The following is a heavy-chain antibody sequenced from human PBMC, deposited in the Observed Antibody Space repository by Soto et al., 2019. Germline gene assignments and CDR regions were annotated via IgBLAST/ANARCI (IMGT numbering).Heavy chain of an antibody. D-gene: IGHD2-21*02. J-gene: IGHJ4*02. CDR3: ARSKLNDCGGDCELSY. V-gene: IGHV4-59*08. Sequence: QVQLQESGPGLVKPSETLSLTCTVSGVSISSYYWSWIRQSPGKGLEWIGYVYYSGTTIYNPSLKSRVTMSLDTSKNQFSLKLSSVTAADTAVYYCARSKLNDCGGDCELSYWGQGTLVTVSS. CDR1: GVSISSYY. CDR2: VYYSGTT.